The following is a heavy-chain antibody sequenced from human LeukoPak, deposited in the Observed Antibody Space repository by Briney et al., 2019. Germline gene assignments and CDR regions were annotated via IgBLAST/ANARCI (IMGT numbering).Heavy chain of an antibody. J-gene: IGHJ4*02. CDR3: ARGVVRDY. V-gene: IGHV4-34*01. Sequence: PSETLSLTCAVYGGSFSGYYWSWIRQPPGKGLEWIGEINHSGSTNYNPSLKSRVTISVDTSKNQFSLKLSSVTAADTAVYYCARGVVRDYWGQGTLVTVSS. CDR2: INHSGST. CDR1: GGSFSGYY.